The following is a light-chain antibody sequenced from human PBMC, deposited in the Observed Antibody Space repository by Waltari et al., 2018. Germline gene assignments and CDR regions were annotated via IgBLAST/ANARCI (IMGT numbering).Light chain of an antibody. CDR3: QHSYYTPL. Sequence: IQMTQSPSSLSASVGDRVTITCRTSQTISIYLSWYQQKVGKAPKLLIYYASTLQSGVPSRFSGSGSGTEFTLTICSLQPDDFATYFCQHSYYTPLFGQGTRLEIK. J-gene: IGKJ5*01. CDR2: YAS. V-gene: IGKV1-39*01. CDR1: QTISIY.